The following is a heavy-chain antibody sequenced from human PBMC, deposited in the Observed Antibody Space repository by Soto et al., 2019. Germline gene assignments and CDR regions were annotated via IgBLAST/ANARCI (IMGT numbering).Heavy chain of an antibody. V-gene: IGHV5-10-1*01. Sequence: PGESLKISCNGSGYSFTSYWISWVRQMPGKGLEWMGRIDPSDSYTNYSPSFQGHVTISADKSISTAYLQWSSLKASDTAMYYCASPVRQSSSSGYYYYGMDVWGQGTTVTVSS. CDR3: ASPVRQSSSSGYYYYGMDV. D-gene: IGHD6-6*01. CDR2: IDPSDSYT. J-gene: IGHJ6*02. CDR1: GYSFTSYW.